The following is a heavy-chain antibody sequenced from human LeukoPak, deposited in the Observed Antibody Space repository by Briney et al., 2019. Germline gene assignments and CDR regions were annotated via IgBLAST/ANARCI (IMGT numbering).Heavy chain of an antibody. J-gene: IGHJ4*02. D-gene: IGHD6-6*01. V-gene: IGHV4-31*03. CDR3: ARLLAARRSFDY. Sequence: SQSLSLTCTVSGGSISSGDYYWSWIRQHPGKGLEWIGYIYYSGSTYYTPSLKRRVTISVDTSKNQFSLKLSSVTAADTAVFYCARLLAARRSFDYGGQESMDTVSS. CDR2: IYYSGST. CDR1: GGSISSGDYY.